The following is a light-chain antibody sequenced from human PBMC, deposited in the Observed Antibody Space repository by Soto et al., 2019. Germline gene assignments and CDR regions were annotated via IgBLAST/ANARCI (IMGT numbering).Light chain of an antibody. V-gene: IGKV1-5*01. CDR3: QQYQIDWT. CDR2: DAS. Sequence: IRMTQSPSTLSASVGDRVSITCRASQRVNTCLAWYQQKPGKAPTLLIYDASSLQSGVPSRFSGSGSGTEFTLTISSLQPDDFATYYCQQYQIDWTFGQGTKVDIK. J-gene: IGKJ1*01. CDR1: QRVNTC.